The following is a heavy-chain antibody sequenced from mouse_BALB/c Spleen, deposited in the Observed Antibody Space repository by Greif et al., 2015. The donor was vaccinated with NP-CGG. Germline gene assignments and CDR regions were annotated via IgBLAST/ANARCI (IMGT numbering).Heavy chain of an antibody. CDR3: ARSGYYGSSYWYFDV. V-gene: IGHV14-3*02. CDR2: IDPANGNT. Sequence: EVQLVESGAELVKPGASVKLSCTASGFNIKDTYMHRVKQRPEQGLEWIGRIDPANGNTKYDPKFQGKATITADTSSNTAYLQLSSLTSEDTAVYYCARSGYYGSSYWYFDVWGAGTTVTVS. J-gene: IGHJ1*01. D-gene: IGHD1-1*01. CDR1: GFNIKDTY.